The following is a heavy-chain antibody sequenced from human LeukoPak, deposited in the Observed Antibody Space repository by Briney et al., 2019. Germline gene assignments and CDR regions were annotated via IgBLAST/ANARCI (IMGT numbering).Heavy chain of an antibody. J-gene: IGHJ4*02. CDR3: ARDLTRGSYPGG. D-gene: IGHD1-26*01. CDR1: GFTFSSYS. Sequence: GGSLRLSCAASGFTFSSYSMNWVRQAPGKGLEWVSSISSSSYIYYADSVKGRFTISRDNAKNSLCLQMNSLRAEDTAVYYCARDLTRGSYPGGWGQGTLVTVSS. CDR2: ISSSSYI. V-gene: IGHV3-21*01.